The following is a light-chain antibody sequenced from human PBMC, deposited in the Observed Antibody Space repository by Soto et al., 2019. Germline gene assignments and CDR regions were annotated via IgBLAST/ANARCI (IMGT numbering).Light chain of an antibody. V-gene: IGKV1-39*01. CDR1: QSISSY. CDR3: QQSYSTLIT. J-gene: IGKJ5*01. CDR2: AAS. Sequence: DIQMTQSPSSLSASVGDRVTNTCRASQSISSYLKWYQQKPGKAPKLLIYAASSLQSGVASRFRGSGSGTDFTLTISSLQPEDFATYYCQQSYSTLITFGQGTRLEIK.